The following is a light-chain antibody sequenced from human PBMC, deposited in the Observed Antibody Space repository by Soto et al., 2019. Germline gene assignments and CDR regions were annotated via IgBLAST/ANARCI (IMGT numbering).Light chain of an antibody. Sequence: ENVLTQSPCTLSLSPVERATLSSMASQSVSSSYLAWYQQKPGQTPRLLIYDTSARATGVPARFSGSRSGPEFTLTINSLQSEDSAVYYCQQHNQWPINFGQGTRLEIK. V-gene: IGKV3-15*01. CDR1: QSVSSSY. CDR2: DTS. CDR3: QQHNQWPIN. J-gene: IGKJ5*01.